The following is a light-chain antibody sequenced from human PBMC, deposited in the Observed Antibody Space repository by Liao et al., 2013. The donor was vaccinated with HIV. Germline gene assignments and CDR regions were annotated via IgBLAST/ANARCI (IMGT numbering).Light chain of an antibody. CDR1: KLGDRF. V-gene: IGLV3-1*01. Sequence: SYELTQPPSVSVSPGQTASITCSGDKLGDRFASWYQQKPGQSPVVVISQDIERPPGIPERFSGSNSGNTATLTISGTQPMDEADYYCQAWDRNTAIFGGGTKLTVL. CDR2: QDI. J-gene: IGLJ2*01. CDR3: QAWDRNTAI.